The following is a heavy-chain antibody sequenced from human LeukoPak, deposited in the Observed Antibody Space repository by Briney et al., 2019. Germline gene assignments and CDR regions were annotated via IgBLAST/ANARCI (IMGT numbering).Heavy chain of an antibody. V-gene: IGHV3-33*01. CDR3: ARDAGERWTADFDH. Sequence: GGSLRLSCAASGFTFSSYGMYWVRQAPGKGLEWVAFIWYDGINKYYADSVKGRFTISRDDSENTLYLQMDGLRAEDTAVYYCARDAGERWTADFDHWGQGTLVTVSS. J-gene: IGHJ4*02. CDR2: IWYDGINK. D-gene: IGHD1-1*01. CDR1: GFTFSSYG.